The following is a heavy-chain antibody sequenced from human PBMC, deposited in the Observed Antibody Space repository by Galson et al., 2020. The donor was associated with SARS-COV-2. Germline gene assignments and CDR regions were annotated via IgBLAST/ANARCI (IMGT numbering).Heavy chain of an antibody. J-gene: IGHJ3*01. CDR3: ARLYYFDTSSYYQAPACDV. CDR2: VHRGEPT. V-gene: IGHV4-4*09. CDR1: GDSITSYS. Sequence: SETLSPTCTVSGDSITSYSWNWIRQSPGKGLEWVGSVHRGEPTNYNRSLQSRVTISVDTSKNLFSLKVTSVTAADTAVYYCARLYYFDTSSYYQAPACDVWGQGTMVTVSS. D-gene: IGHD3-22*01.